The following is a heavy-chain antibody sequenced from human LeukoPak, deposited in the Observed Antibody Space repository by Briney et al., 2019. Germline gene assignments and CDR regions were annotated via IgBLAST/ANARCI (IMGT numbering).Heavy chain of an antibody. Sequence: GGSLRLSCAASGFTFSSYAMNWVRQAPGEGLEWVSSGHSDGTAYYADSVKGRFTISRDNSKNTLSLQMNSLRAEDTAVYYCAKGSRIAARPTIWFDSWGQGTLVTVSS. J-gene: IGHJ5*01. D-gene: IGHD6-6*01. V-gene: IGHV3-23*01. CDR3: AKGSRIAARPTIWFDS. CDR2: SGHSDGTA. CDR1: GFTFSSYA.